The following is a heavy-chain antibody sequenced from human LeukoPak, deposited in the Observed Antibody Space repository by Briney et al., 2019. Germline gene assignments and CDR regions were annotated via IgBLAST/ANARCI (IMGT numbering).Heavy chain of an antibody. Sequence: SETLSLTCTVSGGSISSYYWSWIRQPPGKGLEWIGYIYYSGSTNYNPSLKSRVTISVDTSKNQFSLKLSSVTAADTAVYCCARYDILTGYDYWGQGTLVTVSS. J-gene: IGHJ4*02. CDR2: IYYSGST. V-gene: IGHV4-59*01. D-gene: IGHD3-9*01. CDR1: GGSISSYY. CDR3: ARYDILTGYDY.